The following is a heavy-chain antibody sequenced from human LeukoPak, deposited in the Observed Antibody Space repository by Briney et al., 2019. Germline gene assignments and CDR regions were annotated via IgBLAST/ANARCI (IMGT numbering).Heavy chain of an antibody. J-gene: IGHJ4*02. CDR3: ARHPYDSSGYYPYYFDY. D-gene: IGHD3-22*01. V-gene: IGHV4-39*01. CDR2: IYYSGST. CDR1: GGSISSSSYY. Sequence: SETLSLTCTVSGGSISSSSYYWGWIRQPPGQGLEWIGSIYYSGSTYYNPSLKSRVTISVDTSKNQFSLKLSSVTAADTAVYYCARHPYDSSGYYPYYFDYWGQGTLVTVSS.